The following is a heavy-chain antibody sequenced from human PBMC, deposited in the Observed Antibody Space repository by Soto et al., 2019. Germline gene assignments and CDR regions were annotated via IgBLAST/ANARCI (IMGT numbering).Heavy chain of an antibody. CDR3: ARDWAAARPFDY. J-gene: IGHJ4*02. CDR1: GYTFTSYG. Sequence: QVQLVQSGAEVKKPGASVKVSCKASGYTFTSYGISWVRRAPGQGLEWMGWISAYNGNTNYAQKLQGRVTMTTDTSTSTAYMELRSLRSDYPVVYYCARDWAAARPFDYWGQGTLVSVSS. CDR2: ISAYNGNT. V-gene: IGHV1-18*01. D-gene: IGHD6-13*01.